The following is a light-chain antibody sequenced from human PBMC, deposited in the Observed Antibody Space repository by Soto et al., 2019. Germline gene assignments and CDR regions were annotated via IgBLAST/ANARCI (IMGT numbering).Light chain of an antibody. J-gene: IGLJ2*01. CDR1: NTDVGGHHY. CDR3: SSFSSITREV. CDR2: EVS. V-gene: IGLV2-14*01. Sequence: QSALTQPASVSGSPGQSITISCTGTNTDVGGHHYVSWYQQHPGKAPKLVIYEVSNRPSGVSHRFSGSKSGNTASLTISGLQTEDEADYYCSSFSSITREVFGGGTKLTVL.